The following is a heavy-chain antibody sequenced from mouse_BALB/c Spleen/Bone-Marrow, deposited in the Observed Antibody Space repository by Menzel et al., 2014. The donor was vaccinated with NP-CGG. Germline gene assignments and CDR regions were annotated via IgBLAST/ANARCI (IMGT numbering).Heavy chain of an antibody. CDR1: GFTFSSYG. V-gene: IGHV5-6-3*01. J-gene: IGHJ1*01. CDR3: ARVYGWYFDV. Sequence: EVHLVESGGGLVQPGGSLKLSCVASGFTFSSYGMSWVRQTPDKRLELVATIINNGGSTYYPDSVKGQLTISRDNAKNALYLQMSSLKSEDTAMYYCARVYGWYFDVWGAGTTVTVSS. D-gene: IGHD1-1*01. CDR2: IINNGGST.